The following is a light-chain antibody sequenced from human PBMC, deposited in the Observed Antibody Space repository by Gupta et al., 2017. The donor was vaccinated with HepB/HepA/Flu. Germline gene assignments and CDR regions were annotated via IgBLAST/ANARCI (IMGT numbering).Light chain of an antibody. CDR2: STN. Sequence: QSVLTQPPSASGTPGQRVTISCSGSSSNIGSYTVNWYLQLPGTAHKLLIHSTNHRPSGVPDRFSGSKSGTSASLAISGLQSEDEADFYCATWDDGLNALVFGGGTKLTVL. J-gene: IGLJ2*01. CDR3: ATWDDGLNALV. CDR1: SSNIGSYT. V-gene: IGLV1-44*01.